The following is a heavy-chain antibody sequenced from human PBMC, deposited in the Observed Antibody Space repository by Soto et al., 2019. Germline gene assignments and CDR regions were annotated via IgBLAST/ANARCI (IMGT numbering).Heavy chain of an antibody. Sequence: PSETLSLTCTVSGGSISSYYWSWIRQPPGKGLEWIGYIYYSGSTNYNPSLKSRVTISVDTSKNQFSLKLSSVTAADTAVYYCARGRLLWFGELTAFDYWGQGTLVTVSS. V-gene: IGHV4-59*01. CDR3: ARGRLLWFGELTAFDY. D-gene: IGHD3-10*01. CDR2: IYYSGST. CDR1: GGSISSYY. J-gene: IGHJ4*02.